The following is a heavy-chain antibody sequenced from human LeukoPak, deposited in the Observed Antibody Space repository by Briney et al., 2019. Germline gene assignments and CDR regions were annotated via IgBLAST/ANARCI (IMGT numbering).Heavy chain of an antibody. V-gene: IGHV3-7*02. CDR1: GFTFSRYW. CDR3: VASITMSDY. J-gene: IGHJ4*02. Sequence: PGGSLRLSCAASGFTFSRYWMSWVRQAPGKGLEWVANIKEDGSVKYYVESVKGRFTISRDNANNSLYLQMTSLRAEDTAVYYCVASITMSDYWGQGTLATVSS. D-gene: IGHD3-10*02. CDR2: IKEDGSVK.